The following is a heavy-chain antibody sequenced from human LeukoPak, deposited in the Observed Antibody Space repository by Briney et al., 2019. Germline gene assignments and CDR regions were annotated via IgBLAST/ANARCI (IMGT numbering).Heavy chain of an antibody. Sequence: SQTLSLTCTVSGGSISSGSYYWSWIRQPAGKGLEWIGRIYTSGSTNYNPSLKSRVTISVDTSKNQFSLKLNSVTAADTAVYYCARDRGMRRYFDYWGQGTLVTVSS. D-gene: IGHD3-10*01. CDR1: GGSISSGSYY. J-gene: IGHJ4*02. CDR2: IYTSGST. V-gene: IGHV4-61*02. CDR3: ARDRGMRRYFDY.